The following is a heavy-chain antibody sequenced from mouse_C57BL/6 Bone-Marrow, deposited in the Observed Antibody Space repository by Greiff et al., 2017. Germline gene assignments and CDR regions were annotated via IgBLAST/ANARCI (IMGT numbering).Heavy chain of an antibody. Sequence: QVQLQQPGTELVKPGASVKLSCKASGYTFTSYWMHWVKQRPGQGLEWIGNINPSNGGTNYNEKFKRKATLTVDKSSSTAYMQLSSLTSEDSAVYYCARAGEDYDPFAYWGQGTLVTVSA. J-gene: IGHJ3*01. CDR2: INPSNGGT. CDR1: GYTFTSYW. V-gene: IGHV1-53*01. CDR3: ARAGEDYDPFAY. D-gene: IGHD2-4*01.